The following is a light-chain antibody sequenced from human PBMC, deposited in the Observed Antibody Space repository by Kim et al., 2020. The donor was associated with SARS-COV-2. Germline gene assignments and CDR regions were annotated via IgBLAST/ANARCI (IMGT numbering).Light chain of an antibody. V-gene: IGLV6-57*01. CDR3: QSYDATNQV. CDR1: SGNIASNF. Sequence: GKTVTISCTRSSGNIASNFVQWYQQRPGSSPTIVIYEDYQRPSGVPDRFAGSIDRSANSASLTISELKTEDEADYYCQSYDATNQVFGGGTQLTVL. CDR2: EDY. J-gene: IGLJ3*02.